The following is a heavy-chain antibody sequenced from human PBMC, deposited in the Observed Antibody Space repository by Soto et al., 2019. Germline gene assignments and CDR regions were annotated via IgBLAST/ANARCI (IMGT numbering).Heavy chain of an antibody. CDR2: ISSSSSYI. CDR3: AREPYYYGSGSSPFDY. D-gene: IGHD3-10*01. Sequence: GGSLRLSCAASGFTFSSYSMNWVRQAPGKGLEWVSSISSSSSYIYYADSVKGRFTISRDNAKNSLYLQMNSLRAEDAAVYYCAREPYYYGSGSSPFDYWGQGTLVTVSS. CDR1: GFTFSSYS. J-gene: IGHJ4*02. V-gene: IGHV3-21*01.